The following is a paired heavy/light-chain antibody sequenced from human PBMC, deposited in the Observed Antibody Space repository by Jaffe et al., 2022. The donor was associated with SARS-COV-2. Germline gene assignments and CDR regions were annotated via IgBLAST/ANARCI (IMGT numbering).Light chain of an antibody. V-gene: IGKV1-39*01. CDR2: AAS. J-gene: IGKJ2*01. CDR3: QQSYSTPHT. Sequence: DIQMTQSPSSLSASVGDRVTITCRASQSINNYLNWYQQKLGKAPKLLIYAASSLQSGVPSRFSGSGSGTDFTLTISSLQPEDFATYYCQQSYSTPHTFGQGTKLEIK. CDR1: QSINNY.
Heavy chain of an antibody. CDR3: ARGGVGGYSYGMDV. D-gene: IGHD3-16*01. J-gene: IGHJ6*02. CDR2: IYSGATA. CDR1: GFTVSNYY. Sequence: EVQLVESGGGLVQRGGSLRLSCAASGFTVSNYYMSWVRQTPGKGLEWVSVIYSGATAFYTDSVKGRFTISRDSSKNTLYLQMNSLRPEDTAVYYCARGGVGGYSYGMDVWGQGTTVTVS. V-gene: IGHV3-66*02.